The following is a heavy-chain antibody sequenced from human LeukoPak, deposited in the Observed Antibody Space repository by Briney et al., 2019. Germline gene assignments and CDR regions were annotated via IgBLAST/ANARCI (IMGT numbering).Heavy chain of an antibody. Sequence: GGSLRLSCAASGLTFSDYYMSWFRQAPGKGLEWVAYITSSSSTIYYADSVEGRFTISRDNAKNSLRLQINSLRAEDTAVYYCARDLSYYGSGIDFWGQGTLVTVSS. J-gene: IGHJ4*02. D-gene: IGHD3-10*01. CDR2: ITSSSSTI. V-gene: IGHV3-11*04. CDR3: ARDLSYYGSGIDF. CDR1: GLTFSDYY.